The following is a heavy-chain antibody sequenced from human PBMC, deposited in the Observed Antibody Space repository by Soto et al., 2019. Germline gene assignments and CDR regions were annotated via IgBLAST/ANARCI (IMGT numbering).Heavy chain of an antibody. J-gene: IGHJ6*03. CDR3: ARVARDNYDFWSGGYYYYYYMDV. CDR2: INPSSGST. V-gene: IGHV1-46*01. CDR1: GYTFTSYY. Sequence: ASVKVSCKASGYTFTSYYMHWVRQAPGQGLEWMGIINPSSGSTGYAQKFQGRVTMTRNTSISTAYMELSSLRSEDTAVYYCARVARDNYDFWSGGYYYYYYMDVWGKGTTVTVSS. D-gene: IGHD3-3*01.